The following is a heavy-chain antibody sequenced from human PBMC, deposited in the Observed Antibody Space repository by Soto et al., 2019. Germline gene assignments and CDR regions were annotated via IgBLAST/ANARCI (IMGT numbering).Heavy chain of an antibody. CDR2: IIPIFGTA. V-gene: IGHV1-69*06. CDR1: GGTFSSYA. J-gene: IGHJ3*02. Sequence: SVKVSCKASGGTFSSYAISWVRQAPGQGLEWMGGIIPIFGTANYAQKLQGRVTANADKSTSTAYMEVSSLRSGDTAVYYCARDGSDTADGFDTLGQGTMVAVSS. CDR3: ARDGSDTADGFDT. D-gene: IGHD1-26*01.